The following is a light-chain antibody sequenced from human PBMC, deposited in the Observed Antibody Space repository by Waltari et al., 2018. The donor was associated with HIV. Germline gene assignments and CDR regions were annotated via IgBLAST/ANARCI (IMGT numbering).Light chain of an antibody. CDR2: WAS. J-gene: IGKJ4*01. V-gene: IGKV4-1*01. Sequence: DIVMTQSPDSLSVSLGERATINCKSSQSLLYGSNNKIRLAWYQQRPGQPPKLLISWASTRESGVPDRFSGSGSGTDFTLTINSLQAEDVAVYYCQQFSLSPPLTFGGGTKVEIK. CDR1: QSLLYGSNNKIR. CDR3: QQFSLSPPLT.